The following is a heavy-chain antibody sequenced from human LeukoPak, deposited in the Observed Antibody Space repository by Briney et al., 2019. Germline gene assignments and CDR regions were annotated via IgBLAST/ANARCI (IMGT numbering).Heavy chain of an antibody. J-gene: IGHJ3*02. CDR1: GYTFTSYG. Sequence: GASVKVSCKASGYTFTSYGINWVRQAPGQGLEWMGWISPYNGNTTYAQKFQGRVTMTRDMSTSTVYMELSSLRSEDTAVYYCAIGYCRGGSCDDEPGDAFDIWGQGTMVAVSS. CDR2: ISPYNGNT. CDR3: AIGYCRGGSCDDEPGDAFDI. D-gene: IGHD2-15*01. V-gene: IGHV1-18*01.